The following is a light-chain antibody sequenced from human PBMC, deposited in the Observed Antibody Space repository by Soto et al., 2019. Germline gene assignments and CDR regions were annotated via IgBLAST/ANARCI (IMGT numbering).Light chain of an antibody. CDR1: SNEVGGYND. Sequence: QSVLTQPLSGSGAPGQAVTISCTGKSNEVGGYNDVSWYQQHPGKVPKLMLYDVSKRPSGVPDRFSGSKSGNTASLTISGLQAEDEADYYCCSYAGRDTLYVFGSGTNVTV. CDR3: CSYAGRDTLYV. CDR2: DVS. J-gene: IGLJ1*01. V-gene: IGLV2-11*01.